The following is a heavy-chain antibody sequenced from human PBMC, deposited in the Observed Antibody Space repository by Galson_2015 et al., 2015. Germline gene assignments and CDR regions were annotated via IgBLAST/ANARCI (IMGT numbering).Heavy chain of an antibody. D-gene: IGHD2-21*02. CDR2: IYYSGST. J-gene: IGHJ3*02. CDR1: GGSIRSGGHY. Sequence: TLSLTCTVSGGSIRSGGHYWSWIRQHPGKGLEWIAYIYYSGSTYYNPSFKSRTIISVDTSKNQFSLKLNSVSAADTAIFYCAREGEEKDGDRKGRAFD. V-gene: IGHV4-31*03. CDR3: AREGEEKDGDRKGRAFD.